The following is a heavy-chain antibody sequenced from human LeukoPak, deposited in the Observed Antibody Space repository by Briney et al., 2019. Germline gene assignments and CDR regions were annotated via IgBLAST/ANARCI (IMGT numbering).Heavy chain of an antibody. CDR1: GGAFSSYA. Sequence: SVKVSCKASGGAFSSYAFSWVRQAPGQGLEWMGGIIPIVGTTNYAQMFQGRVTITADESTSTAYMELSSLRSEDTAVYYCARGGYYYDSSGYSHLPDYWGQGTLVTVSA. V-gene: IGHV1-69*01. CDR2: IIPIVGTT. CDR3: ARGGYYYDSSGYSHLPDY. D-gene: IGHD3-22*01. J-gene: IGHJ4*02.